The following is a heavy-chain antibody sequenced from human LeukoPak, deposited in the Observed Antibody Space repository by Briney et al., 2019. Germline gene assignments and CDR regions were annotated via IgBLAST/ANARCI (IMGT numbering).Heavy chain of an antibody. CDR1: GFTFRNFV. J-gene: IGHJ4*02. CDR3: ARVLVIIQALDY. Sequence: PGGSLRLSCAASGFTFRNFVIHWVRQAPGKGLEWVAGILNDGSDKHYSDSVKGRFTISRDNSKNTLYLQMNSLRAEDTAVYYCARVLVIIQALDYWGQGTLVTVSS. CDR2: ILNDGSDK. D-gene: IGHD3-9*01. V-gene: IGHV3-30*03.